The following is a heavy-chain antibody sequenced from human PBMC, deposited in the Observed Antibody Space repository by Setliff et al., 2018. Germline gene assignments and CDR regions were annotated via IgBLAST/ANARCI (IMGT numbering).Heavy chain of an antibody. CDR3: ARFLNPRDGYQNSPGFDF. CDR2: IYYSGST. J-gene: IGHJ4*02. Sequence: PSETLSLTCSVSGGSITSYYWSWIRQPPGNGLEYIGYIYYSGSTNSNPSLKSRVTISVDTSKNQFSLKMSSMTAADTAVYYCARFLNPRDGYQNSPGFDFWGQGTLVTVSS. D-gene: IGHD5-12*01. CDR1: GGSITSYY. V-gene: IGHV4-59*01.